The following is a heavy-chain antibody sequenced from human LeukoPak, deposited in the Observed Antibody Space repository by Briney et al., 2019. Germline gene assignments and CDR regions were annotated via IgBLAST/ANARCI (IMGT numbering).Heavy chain of an antibody. V-gene: IGHV4-4*07. CDR3: ARGLRLRRYSSSWYLGYFDY. CDR2: MYSNGNT. CDR1: GGSISNFY. J-gene: IGHJ4*02. Sequence: NPSETLSLTCTVSGGSISNFYWSWLRQPAGKGLEWIGRMYSNGNTNKNPSLQSRVTMSLDTSTNQFSLKLTSVTAADTAVYYCARGLRLRRYSSSWYLGYFDYWGQGTLVTVSS. D-gene: IGHD6-13*01.